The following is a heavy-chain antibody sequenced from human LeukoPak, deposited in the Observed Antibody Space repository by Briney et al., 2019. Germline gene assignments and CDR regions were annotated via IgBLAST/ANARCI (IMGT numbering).Heavy chain of an antibody. CDR3: ARGRAAGTRRAFDI. J-gene: IGHJ3*02. V-gene: IGHV1-8*01. D-gene: IGHD6-13*01. Sequence: ASVKVSCKASGYTFTSYDINWVRQATGQGLEWMGWMNPNSGNTGYAQKFQGRVTMARNTSISTAYMELSSLRSEDTAVYYCARGRAAGTRRAFDIWGQGTMVTVSS. CDR1: GYTFTSYD. CDR2: MNPNSGNT.